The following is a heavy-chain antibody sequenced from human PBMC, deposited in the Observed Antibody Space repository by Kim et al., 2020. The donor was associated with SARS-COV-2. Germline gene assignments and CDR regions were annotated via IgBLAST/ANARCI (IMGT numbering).Heavy chain of an antibody. D-gene: IGHD6-13*01. J-gene: IGHJ4*02. CDR3: ARERRGEYSSSYADY. V-gene: IGHV4-34*01. Sequence: SLMSRVTISLDSSKNQFSLKLSSVTAAVTAVYYCARERRGEYSSSYADYWGQGTLVTVSS.